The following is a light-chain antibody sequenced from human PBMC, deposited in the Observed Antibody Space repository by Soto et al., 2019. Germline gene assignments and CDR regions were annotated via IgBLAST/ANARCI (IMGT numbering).Light chain of an antibody. CDR2: DAS. CDR3: QQSYSTPT. J-gene: IGKJ1*01. Sequence: DIQMTQSPSSLSASVGDRVTITCQASQDINKNLIWYQQKPGKAPKLLIYDASSLQSGVPSRFSGSGSGTDFTLTISSLQPEDFATYYCQQSYSTPTFGQGTKVDIK. CDR1: QDINKN. V-gene: IGKV1-39*01.